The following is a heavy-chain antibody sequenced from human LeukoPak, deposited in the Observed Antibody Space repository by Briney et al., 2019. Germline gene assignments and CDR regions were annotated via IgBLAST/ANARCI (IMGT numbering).Heavy chain of an antibody. CDR1: GFTFSSYW. J-gene: IGHJ4*02. CDR3: ASDCDYDSSGCTN. Sequence: GGSLRLSCAASGFTFSSYWMNWVRQAPGKGLEWVSSISSSSSYIYYADSVKGRFTISRDNAKNSLYLQMNSLRAEDTAVYYCASDCDYDSSGCTNWGQGTLVTVSS. CDR2: ISSSSSYI. V-gene: IGHV3-21*01. D-gene: IGHD3-22*01.